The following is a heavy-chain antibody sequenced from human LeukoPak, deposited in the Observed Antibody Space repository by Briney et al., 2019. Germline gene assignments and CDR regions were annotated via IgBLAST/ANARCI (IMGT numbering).Heavy chain of an antibody. V-gene: IGHV1-69*01. J-gene: IGHJ4*02. CDR3: ARALGYCSSTSCYPDDY. Sequence: SVEVSCKASGGTFSSYAISWVRQAPGQGLEWMGGIIPIFGTANYAQKFQGRVTITADESASTAYMELSSLRSEDTAVYYCARALGYCSSTSCYPDDYWGQGTLVTVSS. CDR1: GGTFSSYA. D-gene: IGHD2-2*01. CDR2: IIPIFGTA.